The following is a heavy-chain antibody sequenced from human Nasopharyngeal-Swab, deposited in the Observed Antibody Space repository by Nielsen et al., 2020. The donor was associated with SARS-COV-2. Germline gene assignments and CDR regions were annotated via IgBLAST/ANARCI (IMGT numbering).Heavy chain of an antibody. J-gene: IGHJ4*02. D-gene: IGHD3-16*02. Sequence: GESLKISCAASGFTFSSYAMNWVRQAPGKGPEWVSTISGSGGGTYYADSVKGRFTISRDNSKNTLYLQMNSLRAEDTAVYYCAKDRGDYDYIWGSYRGGFDYWGQGTLVTVSS. CDR2: ISGSGGGT. CDR1: GFTFSSYA. CDR3: AKDRGDYDYIWGSYRGGFDY. V-gene: IGHV3-23*01.